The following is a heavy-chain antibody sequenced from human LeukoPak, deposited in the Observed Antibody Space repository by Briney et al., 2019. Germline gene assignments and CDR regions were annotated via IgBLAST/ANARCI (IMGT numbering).Heavy chain of an antibody. CDR2: ISSSSNTI. CDR3: ARDILTKQAYSGYDN. V-gene: IGHV3-48*02. D-gene: IGHD5-12*01. CDR1: GFTFSAST. Sequence: PGGSLRLSCAASGFTFSASTMNWVRQAPGKGLEWVSYISSSSNTIYYADSVKGRFTISRDNAKNSLYLQMNSLRDEDTAVYYCARDILTKQAYSGYDNWGQGTLVTVSS. J-gene: IGHJ4*02.